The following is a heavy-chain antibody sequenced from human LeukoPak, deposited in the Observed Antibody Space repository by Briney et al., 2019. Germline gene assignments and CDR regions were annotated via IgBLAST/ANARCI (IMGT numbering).Heavy chain of an antibody. CDR3: VRLEVATMKLLDC. CDR1: GFTFSSYS. V-gene: IGHV3-21*03. D-gene: IGHD5-12*01. Sequence: GGSLRLSCAASGFTFSSYSMNWVRQAPGKGLEWVGSISSSSSYIYYADSVKGRFTITRDNAKNSRYLKRCSVRAEDTAVYYCVRLEVATMKLLDCWGEGTLVTVSS. CDR2: ISSSSSYI. J-gene: IGHJ4*02.